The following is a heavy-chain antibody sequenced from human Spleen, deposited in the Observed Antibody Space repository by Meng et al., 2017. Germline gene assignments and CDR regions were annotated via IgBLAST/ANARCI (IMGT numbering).Heavy chain of an antibody. V-gene: IGHV1-69*06. J-gene: IGHJ4*02. CDR1: GGTFSSYA. D-gene: IGHD3-16*01. CDR2: IIPIFGTA. CDR3: ARSPIDKYDLSALPLDY. Sequence: SVKVSCKASGGTFSSYAISWVRQAPGQGLEWMGGIIPIFGTANYAQKFQGRVTITADKSTSTAYMELSSLRVEDTAVYYCARSPIDKYDLSALPLDYWGQGTLVTVSS.